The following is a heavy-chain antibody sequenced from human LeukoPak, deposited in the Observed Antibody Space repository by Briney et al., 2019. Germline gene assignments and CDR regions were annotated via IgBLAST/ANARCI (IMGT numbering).Heavy chain of an antibody. Sequence: PSETLSLTCAVYGGSFSGYYWSWIRQPPGKGLEWIGRIYTSGSTNYNPSLKSRVTISVDTSKNQFSLKLSSVTAADTAVYYCAGIKGGVAWYWGQGTLVTVSS. V-gene: IGHV4-4*08. D-gene: IGHD3-16*01. J-gene: IGHJ4*02. CDR1: GGSFSGYY. CDR3: AGIKGGVAWY. CDR2: IYTSGST.